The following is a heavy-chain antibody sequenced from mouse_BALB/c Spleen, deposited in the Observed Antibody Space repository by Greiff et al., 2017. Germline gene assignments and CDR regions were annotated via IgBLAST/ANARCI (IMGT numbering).Heavy chain of an antibody. CDR1: GYAFTNYL. CDR2: INPGSGGT. D-gene: IGHD2-3*01. V-gene: IGHV1-54*01. Sequence: VQLQQSGAELVRPGTSVKVSCKASGYAFTNYLIAWVKQRPGQGLEWIGVINPGSGGTNYNEKFKGKATLTADKSSSTAYMQLSSLTSDDSAVYFCARGGWGHAMDYWGQGTSVTVSS. J-gene: IGHJ4*01. CDR3: ARGGWGHAMDY.